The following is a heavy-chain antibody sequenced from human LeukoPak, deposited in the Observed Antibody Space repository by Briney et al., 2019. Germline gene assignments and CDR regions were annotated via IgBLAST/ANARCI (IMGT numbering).Heavy chain of an antibody. D-gene: IGHD3-22*01. V-gene: IGHV1-69*13. Sequence: GASVKVSCKASGGTFSTSAISWARQAPGQGLEWMGQIIPIYGATNFAHRFEDRVRLTSDESTSTASMELSSLRSEDTAMYYCVRESRLYDSGGYSVFAAFDIWGQGTLVTVSS. CDR3: VRESRLYDSGGYSVFAAFDI. J-gene: IGHJ3*02. CDR2: IIPIYGAT. CDR1: GGTFSTSA.